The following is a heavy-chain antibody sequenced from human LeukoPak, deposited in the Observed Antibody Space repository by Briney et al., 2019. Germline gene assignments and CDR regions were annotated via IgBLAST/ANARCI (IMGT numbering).Heavy chain of an antibody. CDR1: GFTFSSYA. J-gene: IGHJ3*02. CDR3: AKDLTTTVVTFLAFVI. Sequence: GGSLRLSCAASGFTFSSYAMSWVRQAPGKGLEWVSAMSGSGGSTYYADSVKGRFTISRDNSKNTLYLQMNSLRAEDTAVYYCAKDLTTTVVTFLAFVIWGQGTMVTVSS. CDR2: MSGSGGST. V-gene: IGHV3-23*01. D-gene: IGHD4-23*01.